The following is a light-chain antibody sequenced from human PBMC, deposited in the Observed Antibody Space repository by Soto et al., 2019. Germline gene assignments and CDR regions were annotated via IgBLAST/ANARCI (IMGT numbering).Light chain of an antibody. Sequence: QPVLTQPPSVSGSPGQSVTISCTGSSSDVGGYNYVSWYQQHPGKAPKLMIYEVSKRPSGVPDRLSGSKSGNTASLTVSGLQAEDEADYYCSSYGGSNTVVFGGGTKLTVL. V-gene: IGLV2-8*01. CDR3: SSYGGSNTVV. CDR2: EVS. CDR1: SSDVGGYNY. J-gene: IGLJ2*01.